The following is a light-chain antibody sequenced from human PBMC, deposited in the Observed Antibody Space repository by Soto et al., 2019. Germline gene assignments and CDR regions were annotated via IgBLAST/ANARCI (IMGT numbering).Light chain of an antibody. CDR3: QQYNNWPPWT. CDR2: GAS. Sequence: EIVLTQSPGTLSLSPGERATLSCRASQSVNSVYLAWYQQKPGQPPRLLIYGASRRATGIPDRFSGSGSGTEFTLTISSLQSEDFAVYYCQQYNNWPPWTFGQGTRWKSN. J-gene: IGKJ1*01. V-gene: IGKV3-20*01. CDR1: QSVNSVY.